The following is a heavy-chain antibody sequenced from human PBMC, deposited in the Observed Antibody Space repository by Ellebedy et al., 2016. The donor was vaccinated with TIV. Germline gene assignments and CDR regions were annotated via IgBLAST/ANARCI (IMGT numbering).Heavy chain of an antibody. CDR2: IYYTGSS. V-gene: IGHV4-39*01. CDR3: ARWFGELLYVRWFDP. D-gene: IGHD3-10*01. Sequence: SETLSLTCTVSGGSISRSSYYWGWIRQPPQKGLEWIGSIYYTGSSFYNPSLKSRVTISVATSKSQFSRRLTSVTAADTAVYNCARWFGELLYVRWFDPWGQGTLVTVSS. CDR1: GGSISRSSYY. J-gene: IGHJ5*02.